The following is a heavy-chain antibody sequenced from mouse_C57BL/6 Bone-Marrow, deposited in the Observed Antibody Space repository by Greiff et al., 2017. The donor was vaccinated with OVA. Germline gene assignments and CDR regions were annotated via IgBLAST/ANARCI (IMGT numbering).Heavy chain of an antibody. CDR2: IRNKANGYTT. CDR3: ARYLSTTVVAPFDY. CDR1: GFTFTDYY. D-gene: IGHD1-1*01. Sequence: EVMLVESGGGLVQPGGSLSLSCAASGFTFTDYYMSWVRQPPGKALEWLGFIRNKANGYTTEYSASVKGRFTISRDNSQSILYLQMNALRAEDSATYYCARYLSTTVVAPFDYWGQGTTLTVSS. J-gene: IGHJ2*01. V-gene: IGHV7-3*01.